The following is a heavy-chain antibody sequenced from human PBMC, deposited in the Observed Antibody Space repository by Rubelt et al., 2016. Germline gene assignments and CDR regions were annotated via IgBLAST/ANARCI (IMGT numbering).Heavy chain of an antibody. CDR2: IYYSGST. CDR3: ARPSSIPIVVVPAEDYMDV. J-gene: IGHJ6*03. D-gene: IGHD2-2*01. CDR1: GGSISSSSYY. V-gene: IGHV4-39*01. Sequence: QLQLQESGPGLVKPSETLSLTCTVSGGSISSSSYYWGWIRQPPGKGLEWIGSIYYSGSTYYNPSLKSRVTISVDTSKNQFSLKLSSVTAADTAVYYCARPSSIPIVVVPAEDYMDVWGKGTTVTVSS.